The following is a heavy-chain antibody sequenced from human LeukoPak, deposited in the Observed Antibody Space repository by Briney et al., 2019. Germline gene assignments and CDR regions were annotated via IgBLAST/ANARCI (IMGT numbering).Heavy chain of an antibody. D-gene: IGHD2-2*01. Sequence: PSETLSLTCTVSGGSISSGGYYWSWIRQPPGKGLEWIGYIYHSGSTYYNPSLKSRVTISVDRSKNQFSLKLSSVTAADTAVYYCASSCSSTSCNSFTDYWGQGTLVTVSS. CDR2: IYHSGST. V-gene: IGHV4-30-2*01. CDR1: GGSISSGGYY. CDR3: ASSCSSTSCNSFTDY. J-gene: IGHJ4*02.